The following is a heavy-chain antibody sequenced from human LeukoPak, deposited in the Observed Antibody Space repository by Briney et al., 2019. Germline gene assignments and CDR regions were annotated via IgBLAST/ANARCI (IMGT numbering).Heavy chain of an antibody. CDR1: GYTFTSYY. CDR2: INPSGGST. J-gene: IGHJ6*03. V-gene: IGHV1-46*01. CDR3: ARGPSITMVRGGQRYYYMDV. D-gene: IGHD3-10*01. Sequence: EASVKVSCKASGYTFTSYYIHWVRQAPGQGLEWMGLINPSGGSTNYAQKFQGRVTMTRDTSTSTVYMELSSLRSEDTAVYYCARGPSITMVRGGQRYYYMDVWGKGTTVTISS.